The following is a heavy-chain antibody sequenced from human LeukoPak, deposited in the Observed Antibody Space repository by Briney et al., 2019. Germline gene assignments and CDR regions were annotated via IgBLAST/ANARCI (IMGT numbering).Heavy chain of an antibody. CDR3: ARGYFYSSSWFPRPHGY. J-gene: IGHJ4*02. D-gene: IGHD6-13*01. V-gene: IGHV1-8*02. CDR1: GGTFSSYA. CDR2: MNPNSGNT. Sequence: GASVKVSCKPSGGTFSSYAISWVRQATGQGLEWMGWMNPNSGNTGYAQEFQGRVTMTRNTSISTAYMELSSLRSEDTAVYYCARGYFYSSSWFPRPHGYWGQGTLVTVSS.